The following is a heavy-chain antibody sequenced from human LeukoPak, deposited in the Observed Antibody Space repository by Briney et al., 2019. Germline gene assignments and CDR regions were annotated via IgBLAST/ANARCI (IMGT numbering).Heavy chain of an antibody. CDR1: GFTFSSYS. CDR2: ISSSSSTI. CDR3: ARDYGDPNDAFDI. D-gene: IGHD4-17*01. J-gene: IGHJ3*02. Sequence: GGSLRLSCAASGFTFSSYSMNWVRQAPGKGLEWVSYISSSSSTIYYADSVKGRFTISRDNAKNSLYLQMNSLRAEDTAVYYCARDYGDPNDAFDIWGQGTMVTVSS. V-gene: IGHV3-48*04.